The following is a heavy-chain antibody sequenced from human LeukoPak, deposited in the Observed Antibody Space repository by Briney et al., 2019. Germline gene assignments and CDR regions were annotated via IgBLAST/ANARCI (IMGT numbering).Heavy chain of an antibody. CDR1: GYTFTGYY. Sequence: ASVKVSCKASGYTFTGYYMHWVRQAPGQGLEWMGWINPNSGGTNYAQKFQGRVTMTRDTSISTAYMELSRLRSDDTAVYYCARELELLWFGEFPYFDYWGQGTLVTVSS. CDR2: INPNSGGT. CDR3: ARELELLWFGEFPYFDY. J-gene: IGHJ4*02. V-gene: IGHV1-2*02. D-gene: IGHD3-10*01.